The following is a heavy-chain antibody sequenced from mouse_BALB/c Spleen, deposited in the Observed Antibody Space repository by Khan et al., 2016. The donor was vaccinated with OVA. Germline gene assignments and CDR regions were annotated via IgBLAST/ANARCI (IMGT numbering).Heavy chain of an antibody. CDR1: GFTFRSFG. Sequence: EVQLVESGGGLVQPGGSLKLSCTASGFTFRSFGMHWVRQAPEKGLEWVASIGSDSSNTYYADTVKGRFTISRDNPKNTLYLQLTSLRSEDTAMLYYGGTRYWAWFAYWGQGTLVTVSA. J-gene: IGHJ3*01. V-gene: IGHV5-17*02. CDR2: IGSDSSNT. D-gene: IGHD2-12*01. CDR3: GGTRYWAWFAY.